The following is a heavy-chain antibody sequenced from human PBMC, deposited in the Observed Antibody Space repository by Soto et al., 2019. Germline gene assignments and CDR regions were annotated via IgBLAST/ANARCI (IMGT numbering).Heavy chain of an antibody. Sequence: QVQLQESGPGLVKPSETLSLTCTVSGGSISSYYWSWIRQPPGKGLEWIGYIYYSGSTNYNPSLKSRVTISVDTPKNPFSLYLSSVTAADKAVYYCASRYGGTLDYWGQGTLVTVSS. J-gene: IGHJ4*02. D-gene: IGHD4-17*01. V-gene: IGHV4-59*08. CDR2: IYYSGST. CDR3: ASRYGGTLDY. CDR1: GGSISSYY.